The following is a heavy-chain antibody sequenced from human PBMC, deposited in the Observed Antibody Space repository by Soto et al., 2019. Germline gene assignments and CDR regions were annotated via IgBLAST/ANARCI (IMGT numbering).Heavy chain of an antibody. V-gene: IGHV3-21*01. D-gene: IGHD6-6*01. CDR3: ARDEEARPYFYGMDV. CDR1: GFTFTSYS. CDR2: ITSSSSYI. Sequence: GGSLRLSCAASGFTFTSYSMNWVSQAPGKGLEWVSCITSSSSYIYYADSVKGRFTISRDNAKNSLYLQMNSLRAEDTAVYYCARDEEARPYFYGMDVWGQGTTVTVSS. J-gene: IGHJ6*02.